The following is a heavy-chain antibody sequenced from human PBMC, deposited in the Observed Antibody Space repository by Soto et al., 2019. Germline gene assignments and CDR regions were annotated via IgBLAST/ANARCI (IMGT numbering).Heavy chain of an antibody. J-gene: IGHJ4*02. V-gene: IGHV1-58*01. Sequence: GASVKVSCKASGFTFTSSSVQWVRQARGQRLEWIGWITVGSGNTNYAQKFQERVTITRYMSTSTAYMELSNLRSEDTAVYYCAAGDSSGYYGGWGQGTQVTVSS. CDR1: GFTFTSSS. CDR3: AAGDSSGYYGG. CDR2: ITVGSGNT. D-gene: IGHD3-22*01.